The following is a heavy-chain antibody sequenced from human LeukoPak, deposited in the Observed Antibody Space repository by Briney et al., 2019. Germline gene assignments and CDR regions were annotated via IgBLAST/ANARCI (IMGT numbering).Heavy chain of an antibody. CDR3: AKDKGDDFWSGYGDAFDI. J-gene: IGHJ3*02. CDR1: GFTFSSYS. V-gene: IGHV3-9*01. Sequence: GGSLRLSCAASGFTFSSYSMNWVRQAPGKGLEWVSGISWNSGSIGYADSVKGRFTISRDNAKNSLYLQMNSLRAEDTALYYCAKDKGDDFWSGYGDAFDIWGQGTMVTVSS. CDR2: ISWNSGSI. D-gene: IGHD3-3*01.